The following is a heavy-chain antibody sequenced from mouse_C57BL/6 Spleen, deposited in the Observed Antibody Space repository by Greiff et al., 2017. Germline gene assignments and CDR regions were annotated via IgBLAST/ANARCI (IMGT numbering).Heavy chain of an antibody. CDR2: INPSNGGT. D-gene: IGHD2-1*01. V-gene: IGHV1-53*01. Sequence: VQLQQSGTELVKPGASVKLSCKASGYTFTSYWMHWVKQRPGQGLEWIGNINPSNGGTNYNEKFKSKATLTVDKSSSTAYMQLSRLTSEDSAVYYCARTPFYYGNSAWFAYWGQGTLVTVSA. CDR1: GYTFTSYW. CDR3: ARTPFYYGNSAWFAY. J-gene: IGHJ3*01.